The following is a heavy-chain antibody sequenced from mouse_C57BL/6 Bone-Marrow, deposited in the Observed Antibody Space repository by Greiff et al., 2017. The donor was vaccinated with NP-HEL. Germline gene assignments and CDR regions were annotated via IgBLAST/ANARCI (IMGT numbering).Heavy chain of an antibody. J-gene: IGHJ3*01. D-gene: IGHD4-1*01. Sequence: QVHVKQPGAELVRPGSSVKLSCKASGYTFTSYWMHWVKQRPIQGLEWIGNIDPSDSETHYNQKFKDKATLTVDKSSSTAYMQLSSLTSEDSAVYYCARGDLSNPWFAYWGQGTLVTVSA. CDR3: ARGDLSNPWFAY. V-gene: IGHV1-52*01. CDR1: GYTFTSYW. CDR2: IDPSDSET.